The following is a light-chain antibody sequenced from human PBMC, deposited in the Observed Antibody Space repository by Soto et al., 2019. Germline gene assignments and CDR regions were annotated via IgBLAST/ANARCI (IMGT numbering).Light chain of an antibody. Sequence: IGLTQSPGTLALSPGERATLSCRASQSVSSTYLAWDHQRPGQAPKLLIYGASSRATGIPDRFSGSGSGTDFTLTISRLEPEDFAVYYCQQYGSSWTFGQGTKVEIK. CDR3: QQYGSSWT. CDR1: QSVSSTY. J-gene: IGKJ1*01. V-gene: IGKV3-20*01. CDR2: GAS.